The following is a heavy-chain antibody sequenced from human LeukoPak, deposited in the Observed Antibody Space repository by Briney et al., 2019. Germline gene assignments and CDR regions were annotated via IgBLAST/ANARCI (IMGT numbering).Heavy chain of an antibody. CDR3: ARDSSGYRRGSFDY. CDR2: IYYSGST. V-gene: IGHV4-59*01. CDR1: GGSISSYY. Sequence: SETLSLTCTVSGGSISSYYWSWIRQPPGKGLEWIGYIYYSGSTNYNPSLKSRVTISVDTSNNQFSLKLSSVTAADTAVYYCARDSSGYRRGSFDYWGQGTLDTVSS. D-gene: IGHD3-22*01. J-gene: IGHJ4*02.